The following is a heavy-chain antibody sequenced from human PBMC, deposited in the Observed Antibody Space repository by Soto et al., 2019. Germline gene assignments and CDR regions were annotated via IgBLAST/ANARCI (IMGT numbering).Heavy chain of an antibody. CDR2: IWYDGSNK. Sequence: QVQLVESGGGVVQPGRSLRLSCAASGFTFSSYGMHWVRQAPGKGLEWVAVIWYDGSNKYYADSVKGRFTISRDNSKNTLYLKMNSLRAEDTAVYYCARGGYCISTSCSNPLDVWGQGTTVTVSS. CDR3: ARGGYCISTSCSNPLDV. J-gene: IGHJ6*02. V-gene: IGHV3-33*01. CDR1: GFTFSSYG. D-gene: IGHD2-2*01.